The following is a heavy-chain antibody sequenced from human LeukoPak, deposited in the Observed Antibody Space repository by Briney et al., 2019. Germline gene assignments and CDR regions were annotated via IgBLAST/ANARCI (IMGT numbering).Heavy chain of an antibody. V-gene: IGHV4-34*01. CDR2: INHSGST. J-gene: IGHJ6*02. CDR3: AREGSSGYWRYYGMDV. Sequence: PSETLSLTCAVYGGSFSGYYWSWIRQPPGKGLERIGEINHSGSTNYNPSLKSRVTISVDTSKNQFSLKLSSVTAADTAVYYCAREGSSGYWRYYGMDVWGQGTTVTVSS. D-gene: IGHD3-22*01. CDR1: GGSFSGYY.